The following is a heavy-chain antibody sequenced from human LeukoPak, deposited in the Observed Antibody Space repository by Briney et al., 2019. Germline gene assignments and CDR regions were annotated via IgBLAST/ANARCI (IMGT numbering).Heavy chain of an antibody. D-gene: IGHD6-6*01. CDR1: GGSISSYY. J-gene: IGHJ4*02. CDR3: ARGYSSSSGRPDY. CDR2: IYYSGST. Sequence: SETLSLTCTVSGGSISSYYWSWIRQLPGKGLEWIGYIYYSGSTNYNPSLKSRVTISVDTSKKQFSLKLSSVTAADTAVYYCARGYSSSSGRPDYWGQGTLVTVSS. V-gene: IGHV4-59*08.